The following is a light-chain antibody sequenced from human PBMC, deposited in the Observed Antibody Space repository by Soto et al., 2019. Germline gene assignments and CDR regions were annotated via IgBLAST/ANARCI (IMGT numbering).Light chain of an antibody. J-gene: IGKJ4*01. CDR2: AVS. V-gene: IGKV3-15*01. Sequence: EIVMTQSPATLSVSPVETATLSCRASQSVNSHFAWYQQKPGQAPRLLIYAVSTRATGIPARFSGSGSGTDFTLTISSLQSEDFALYYCQQYNNWPLTFGGGTKVDIK. CDR1: QSVNSH. CDR3: QQYNNWPLT.